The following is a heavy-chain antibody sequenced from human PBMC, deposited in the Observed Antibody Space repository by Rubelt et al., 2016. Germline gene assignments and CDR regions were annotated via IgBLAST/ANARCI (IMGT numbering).Heavy chain of an antibody. CDR2: INHSGST. J-gene: IGHJ6*02. Sequence: QVQLQQWGAGLLKSSETLSLTCAVYGGSFSGYYWSWIRQPPGKGLEWIGEINHSGSTNYNPSLKSRVTISVYTSKNQFSLKLSSVTAADTAGYYCARDSEVRGAYYYYGMDVWGQGTTVTVSS. CDR1: GGSFSGYY. CDR3: ARDSEVRGAYYYYGMDV. D-gene: IGHD3-10*01. V-gene: IGHV4-34*01.